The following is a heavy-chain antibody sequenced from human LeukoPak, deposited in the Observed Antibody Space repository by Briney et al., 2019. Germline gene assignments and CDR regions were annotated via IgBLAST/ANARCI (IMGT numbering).Heavy chain of an antibody. CDR3: AREPTIPYFDY. CDR2: ISSSGTVI. J-gene: IGHJ4*02. Sequence: GGSLRLSCASSGFTFSTYEMNWVRQAPGKGLEWVSYISSSGTVIYYADSVKGRFTISRDNAKKSLYLQMNSLRAEDTAVYYCAREPTIPYFDYWGQGTLITVPS. D-gene: IGHD4/OR15-4a*01. CDR1: GFTFSTYE. V-gene: IGHV3-48*03.